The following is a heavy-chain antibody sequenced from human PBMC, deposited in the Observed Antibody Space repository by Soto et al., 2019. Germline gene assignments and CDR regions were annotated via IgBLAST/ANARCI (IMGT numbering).Heavy chain of an antibody. V-gene: IGHV4-34*01. J-gene: IGHJ6*02. CDR2: INHSGST. CDR3: ARLKRLYYYYGMDV. Sequence: SETLSLTCAVYGGSFSCYYWSWIREPPGKGLEWIGEINHSGSTNYNPSLKSRVTISVDTSKNQFSLKLSSVTAADTAVYYCARLKRLYYYYGMDVWGQGTTVTVSS. CDR1: GGSFSCYY.